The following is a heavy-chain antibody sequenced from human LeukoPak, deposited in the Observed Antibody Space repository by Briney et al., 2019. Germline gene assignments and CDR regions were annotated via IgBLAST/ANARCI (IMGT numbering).Heavy chain of an antibody. Sequence: WIGRIYTSGSTNYNPSLKSRVTMSVDTSKNQFSLKLSSVTAADTAVYYCASTPQQLDYFDYWGQGTLVTVSS. J-gene: IGHJ4*02. CDR3: ASTPQQLDYFDY. CDR2: IYTSGST. D-gene: IGHD6-13*01. V-gene: IGHV4-4*07.